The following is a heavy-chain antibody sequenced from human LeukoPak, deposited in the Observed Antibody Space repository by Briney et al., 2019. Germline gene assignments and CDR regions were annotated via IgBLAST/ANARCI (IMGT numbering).Heavy chain of an antibody. CDR1: GGSISSSGYN. V-gene: IGHV4-61*05. J-gene: IGHJ5*02. Sequence: SETLSLICTVSGGSISSSGYNWDWIRQPPGKGLEWIGFISYTGNTNYNPSLKSRVTISLDTSKNQFSLKLNSVTAADTAVYYCARTPSSSGSKWFDPWGQGTLVTVSS. CDR3: ARTPSSSGSKWFDP. D-gene: IGHD6-6*01. CDR2: ISYTGNT.